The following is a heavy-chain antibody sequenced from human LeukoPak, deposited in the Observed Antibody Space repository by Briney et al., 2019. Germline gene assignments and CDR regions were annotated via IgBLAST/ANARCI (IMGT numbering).Heavy chain of an antibody. CDR1: GYTFTGYY. J-gene: IGHJ4*02. D-gene: IGHD3-3*01. CDR2: INPNSGGT. V-gene: IGHV1-2*06. CDR3: ARDYDFWSGYQDRGQIDY. Sequence: ASVKVSCKASGYTFTGYYMHWVRQAPGQGLEWMGRINPNSGGTNYAQKFQGRVTMTRDTSISTAYMELSRLRSDDTAVYYCARDYDFWSGYQDRGQIDYWGQGTLVTVSS.